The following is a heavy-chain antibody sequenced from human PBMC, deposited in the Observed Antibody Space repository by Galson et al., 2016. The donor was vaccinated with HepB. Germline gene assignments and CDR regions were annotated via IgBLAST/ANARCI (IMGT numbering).Heavy chain of an antibody. Sequence: SLRLSCAASGLRFSSYGMHWVRQAPGKGLEWVAVISHDGRKKYYGDSVQGRFTISRDNSKNTLYLQMNSLRAEDTAVYYCAKAKLWFGELLPGDWGRGTLVIVSS. CDR1: GLRFSSYG. V-gene: IGHV3-30*18. J-gene: IGHJ4*02. D-gene: IGHD3-10*01. CDR2: ISHDGRKK. CDR3: AKAKLWFGELLPGD.